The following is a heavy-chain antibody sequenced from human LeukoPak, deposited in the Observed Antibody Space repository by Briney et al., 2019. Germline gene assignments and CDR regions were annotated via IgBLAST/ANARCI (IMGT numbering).Heavy chain of an antibody. CDR1: GFTFSSYG. D-gene: IGHD1-26*01. CDR2: ISYDGSNK. J-gene: IGHJ4*02. Sequence: GGSLRLSCAASGFTFSSYGMHWVRQAPGKGLEWVAVISYDGSNKYYADSVKGRFTISRDNSKNTLYLQMNSLRAEDTAVYYRAKDMLGSGSSFDYWGQGTLVTVSS. V-gene: IGHV3-30*18. CDR3: AKDMLGSGSSFDY.